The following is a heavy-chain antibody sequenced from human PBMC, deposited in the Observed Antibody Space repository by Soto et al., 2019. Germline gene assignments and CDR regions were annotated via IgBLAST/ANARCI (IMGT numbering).Heavy chain of an antibody. V-gene: IGHV4-30-4*01. J-gene: IGHJ5*02. CDR3: ARDPGYCSGGSCQNWFDP. Sequence: LSLTCTVSGGSISSGDYYWSWIRQPPGKGLEWIGYIYYSGSTYYNPSLKSRVTISVDTSKNQFSLKLSSVTAADTAVYYCARDPGYCSGGSCQNWFDPWGQGTLVTVSS. CDR1: GGSISSGDYY. D-gene: IGHD2-15*01. CDR2: IYYSGST.